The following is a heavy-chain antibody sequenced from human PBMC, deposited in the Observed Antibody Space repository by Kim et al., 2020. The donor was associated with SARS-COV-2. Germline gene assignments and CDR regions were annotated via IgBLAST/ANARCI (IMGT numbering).Heavy chain of an antibody. Sequence: FQGQVTISADKSISTAYLQWSSLKASDTAMYYCARLDRGDTAMGASFDYWGQGTLVTVSS. CDR3: ARLDRGDTAMGASFDY. J-gene: IGHJ4*02. D-gene: IGHD5-18*01. V-gene: IGHV5-51*01.